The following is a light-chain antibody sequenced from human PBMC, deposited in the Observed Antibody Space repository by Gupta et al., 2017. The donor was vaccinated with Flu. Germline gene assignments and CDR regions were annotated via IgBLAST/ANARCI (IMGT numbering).Light chain of an antibody. Sequence: QSALTHPRSVSGSPGQSVTISCNGTSSDVVGYNYVSWYQQHPGKSPKLMIYDVSKRPSGVPDRFSGSKSGNTASLTISGLQAEDEADYYCCSYAGSVYVFGTGTKVTVL. V-gene: IGLV2-11*01. J-gene: IGLJ1*01. CDR1: SSDVVGYNY. CDR2: DVS. CDR3: CSYAGSVYV.